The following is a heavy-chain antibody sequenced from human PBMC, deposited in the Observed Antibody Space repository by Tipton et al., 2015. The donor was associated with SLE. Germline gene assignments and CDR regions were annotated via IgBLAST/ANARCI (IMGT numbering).Heavy chain of an antibody. J-gene: IGHJ6*03. V-gene: IGHV4-59*02. D-gene: IGHD2-8*01. CDR3: ARESFTNDFYYYMDV. CDR2: IQGRENT. Sequence: TLSLTCTVSGVSVTNYYWSWIRQPPGKRLEWIGFIQGRENTNYNPSLESRVTISVDMSKNQFSLQLTSVTAADTAIYYCARESFTNDFYYYMDVWGKGTTVTVSS. CDR1: GVSVTNYY.